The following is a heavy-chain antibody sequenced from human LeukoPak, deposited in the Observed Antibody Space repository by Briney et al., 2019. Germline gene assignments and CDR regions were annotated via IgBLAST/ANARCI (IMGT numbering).Heavy chain of an antibody. V-gene: IGHV3-7*01. CDR1: GFTFSSYW. CDR2: IKQDGSEK. J-gene: IGHJ4*02. CDR3: ARSRPGWLRFLFDY. Sequence: GGSLRLSCAASGFTFSSYWMSWVRQAPGKGLEWVANIKQDGSEKYYVDSVKGRFTISRDNAKNSLYLQMNSLRAEDMAVYYCARSRPGWLRFLFDYWGQGTLVTVSS. D-gene: IGHD5-12*01.